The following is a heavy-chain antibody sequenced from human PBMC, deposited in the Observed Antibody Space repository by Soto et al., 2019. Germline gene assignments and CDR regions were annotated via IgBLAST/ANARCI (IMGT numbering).Heavy chain of an antibody. D-gene: IGHD6-19*01. CDR2: ISGTGSNT. CDR1: EFTFSNNV. CDR3: ARGPPSGWNYFGY. Sequence: GGSLRLSCAASEFTFSNNVMNWVRQAPGKGLEWVSSISGTGSNTFYADSVKGRFTISRDNSKNTLYLQMNSLRAEDTAAYYCARGPPSGWNYFGYRGQGTLVTVSS. J-gene: IGHJ4*02. V-gene: IGHV3-23*01.